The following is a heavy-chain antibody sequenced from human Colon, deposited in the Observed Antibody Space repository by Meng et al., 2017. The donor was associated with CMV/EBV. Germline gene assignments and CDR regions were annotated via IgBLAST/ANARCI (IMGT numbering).Heavy chain of an antibody. Sequence: GESLKISCAASGVTYSAFWMTWVRQAPGKGLEWVAYINTLENSIFYADSVKGRFTISRDNAKNSLHLQMNSLRVEDSAIYYCARTPGSSPAGGDGMDVWGQGTTVTVSS. J-gene: IGHJ6*02. CDR1: GVTYSAFW. CDR2: INTLENSI. V-gene: IGHV3-11*04. D-gene: IGHD6-13*01. CDR3: ARTPGSSPAGGDGMDV.